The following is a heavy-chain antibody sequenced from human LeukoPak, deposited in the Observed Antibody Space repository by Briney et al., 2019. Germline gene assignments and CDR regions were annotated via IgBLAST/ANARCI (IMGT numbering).Heavy chain of an antibody. J-gene: IGHJ6*03. Sequence: GGSLRLSCAVSGFTVSSNYMSWVRQAPGKGLEWVSVIYSGGSTYYADSVKGRFTISRDNSKSTLYIQMNSLRAEDTAVYYCARLVYGDYYYYYMDVWGKGTTVTISS. CDR2: IYSGGST. CDR1: GFTVSSNY. CDR3: ARLVYGDYYYYYMDV. V-gene: IGHV3-53*01. D-gene: IGHD4-17*01.